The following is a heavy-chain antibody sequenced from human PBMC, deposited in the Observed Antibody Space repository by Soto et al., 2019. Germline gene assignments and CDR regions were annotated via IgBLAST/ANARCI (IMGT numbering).Heavy chain of an antibody. CDR3: AHAYGGRSLY. Sequence: QITLKESGPTLVKPTQTLTLTCTFSGFSLTTDRVGVGWIRQPPGEALEWLAVIYWDDSKTYRPSLESRLTITQDTSKNQLALTMTNMDSLDTATYYCAHAYGGRSLYWGQGTLVTVSS. CDR1: GFSLTTDRVG. CDR2: IYWDDSK. V-gene: IGHV2-5*02. D-gene: IGHD1-26*01. J-gene: IGHJ4*02.